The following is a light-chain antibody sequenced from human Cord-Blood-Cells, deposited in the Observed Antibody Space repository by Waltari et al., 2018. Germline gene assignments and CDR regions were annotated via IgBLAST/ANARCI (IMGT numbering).Light chain of an antibody. V-gene: IGKV1-39*01. CDR2: AAS. CDR3: QQSYRTPLT. J-gene: IGKJ4*01. Sequence: DIQMTQSPSSLSASVGDRVTITCRASQSISSDLNWYQQKPGKAPKLLIYAASSLQSGVPSRFSGSGSGTDVTLTISSLQPEDFATYYCQQSYRTPLTFGGGTKVEIK. CDR1: QSISSD.